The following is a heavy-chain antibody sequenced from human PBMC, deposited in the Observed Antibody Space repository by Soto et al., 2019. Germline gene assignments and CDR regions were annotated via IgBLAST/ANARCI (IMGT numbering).Heavy chain of an antibody. CDR1: GGSISSYY. CDR3: AGGSREYYFDY. V-gene: IGHV4-59*01. CDR2: IYYSGST. D-gene: IGHD3-10*01. J-gene: IGHJ4*02. Sequence: SETLSLTCTVSGGSISSYYWSWIRQPPGKGLEWIGYIYYSGSTNYNPSLKSRVTISVDTSKNQFSLKLSSVTAADTAVYYCAGGSREYYFDYWGQGTLVTVSS.